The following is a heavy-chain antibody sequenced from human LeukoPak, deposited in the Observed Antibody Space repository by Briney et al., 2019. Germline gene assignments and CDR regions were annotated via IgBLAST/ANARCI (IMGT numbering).Heavy chain of an antibody. CDR1: GGSFSGYY. J-gene: IGHJ4*02. CDR3: ARQVPTAAADTRGYFDY. V-gene: IGHV4-34*01. CDR2: INHSGST. D-gene: IGHD6-25*01. Sequence: SETLSLTCAVYGGSFSGYYWSWIRQPPGKGLEWIGEINHSGSTNYNPSLKSRATISADTSKNHFSLKLSSVTAADAAMYYCARQVPTAAADTRGYFDYWGQGTVVTVSS.